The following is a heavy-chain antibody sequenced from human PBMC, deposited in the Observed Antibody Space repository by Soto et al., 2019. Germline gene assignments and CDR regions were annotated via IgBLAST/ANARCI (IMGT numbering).Heavy chain of an antibody. CDR2: VIPNLGVT. CDR3: ARVDTATVRPDY. Sequence: SVKVSCKASGGTLSSYTFSWVRQAPGQGLEWMGRVIPNLGVTNYAKKFQGRFTIVVDTSTSTAYMELNSLRYEDTAVYYCARVDTATVRPDYWGQGTLVTVSS. CDR1: GGTLSSYT. J-gene: IGHJ4*02. V-gene: IGHV1-69*02. D-gene: IGHD4-4*01.